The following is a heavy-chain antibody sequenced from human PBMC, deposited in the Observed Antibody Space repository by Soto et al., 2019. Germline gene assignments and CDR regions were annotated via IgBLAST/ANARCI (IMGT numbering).Heavy chain of an antibody. V-gene: IGHV3-23*01. CDR2: ISGDGGST. CDR1: GFTFSSYA. Sequence: GGSLRLSCAASGFTFSSYAMSWVRQAPGKGLEWVSAISGDGGSTYYADSVKGRFTISRDNSKNTLYLQMNSLRAEDTAVYYCAKDNKGLYAFDIWGQGTMVTVSS. J-gene: IGHJ3*02. CDR3: AKDNKGLYAFDI.